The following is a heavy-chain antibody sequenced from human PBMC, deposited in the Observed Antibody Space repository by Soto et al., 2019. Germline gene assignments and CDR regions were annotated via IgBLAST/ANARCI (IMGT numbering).Heavy chain of an antibody. CDR2: IDPSDSYT. D-gene: IGHD3-22*01. CDR3: ASRYYDSSGYSDDAFDI. V-gene: IGHV5-10-1*01. J-gene: IGHJ3*02. CDR1: GYSFTSYW. Sequence: PGESLKISCKGSGYSFTSYWISWVRQMPGKGLEWMGRIDPSDSYTNYSPSFQGHVTISADKSISTAYLQWSSLKASDTAMYYCASRYYDSSGYSDDAFDIWGLGTPVTVS.